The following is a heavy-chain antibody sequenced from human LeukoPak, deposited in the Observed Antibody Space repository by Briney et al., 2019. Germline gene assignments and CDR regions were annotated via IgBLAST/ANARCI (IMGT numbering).Heavy chain of an antibody. CDR1: GGSFSGYY. CDR2: INHSGST. CDR3: ARGLQYQLLSSNAFDI. D-gene: IGHD2-2*01. J-gene: IGHJ3*02. Sequence: TPSETLSLTCAVYGGSFSGYYWSWIRQPPGKGLEWIGEINHSGSTNYNPSLKSRVTISVDTSKNQFSLKLSSVTAADTAVYYCARGLQYQLLSSNAFDIWGQGTMVTVSS. V-gene: IGHV4-34*01.